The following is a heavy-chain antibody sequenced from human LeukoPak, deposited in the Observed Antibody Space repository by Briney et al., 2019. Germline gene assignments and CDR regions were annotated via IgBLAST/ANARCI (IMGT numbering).Heavy chain of an antibody. Sequence: ASVKVSCKASGYTFTGYYIHWVRQAPGQGLEWMGRVNPNSGGANCAQKFQGRVTMTRDTSISTAYMELSSLRSDDMAVYYCARTSAEVVVAGDIDYWGQGTLVTVSS. J-gene: IGHJ4*02. D-gene: IGHD2-15*01. CDR1: GYTFTGYY. CDR3: ARTSAEVVVAGDIDY. CDR2: VNPNSGGA. V-gene: IGHV1-2*06.